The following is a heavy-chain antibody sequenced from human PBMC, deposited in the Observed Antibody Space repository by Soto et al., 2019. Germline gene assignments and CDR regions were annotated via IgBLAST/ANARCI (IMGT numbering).Heavy chain of an antibody. CDR1: VFTFSYYG. J-gene: IGHJ4*02. CDR3: AKEIVVVVAGIDEYHFDY. Sequence: GWSLRLSCKSSVFTFSYYGMSWVRQAPGKGLEWVSGISDSGGSTYYADSVKGRFTISRDNSKNTLYLQMNSLRAEDTAVYYCAKEIVVVVAGIDEYHFDYWGQGTLVTVSS. CDR2: ISDSGGST. D-gene: IGHD2-15*01. V-gene: IGHV3-23*01.